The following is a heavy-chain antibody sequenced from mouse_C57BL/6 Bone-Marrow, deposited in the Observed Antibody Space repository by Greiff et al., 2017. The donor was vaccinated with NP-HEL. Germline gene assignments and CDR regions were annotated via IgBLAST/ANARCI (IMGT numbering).Heavy chain of an antibody. CDR1: GYTFTSYW. CDR3: ARSWYYFDY. CDR2: IHPNSGST. V-gene: IGHV1-64*01. Sequence: QVQLQQPGAELVKPGASVKLSCKASGYTFTSYWMHWVKQRPGQGLEWIGMIHPNSGSTNYNEKFKSKATLTVDKSSSTAYMQLSSRTSEDAAVYYCARSWYYFDYWGQGTTLTVSS. D-gene: IGHD1-1*02. J-gene: IGHJ2*01.